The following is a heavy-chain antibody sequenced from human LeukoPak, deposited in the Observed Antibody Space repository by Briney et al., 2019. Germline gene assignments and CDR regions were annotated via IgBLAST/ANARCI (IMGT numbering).Heavy chain of an antibody. D-gene: IGHD3-10*01. CDR3: ARDPSSYDYGSPR. CDR2: ISSSSSYI. CDR1: GFTFSSYS. V-gene: IGHV3-21*01. Sequence: GGSLRLSCAASGFTFSSYSMNWVRQAPGKGLEWVSSISSSSSYIYYADSVKGRFTISRDNAKYSLYLQMNSVGAEDTAVYCCARDPSSYDYGSPRWGQGTLVTVSS. J-gene: IGHJ4*02.